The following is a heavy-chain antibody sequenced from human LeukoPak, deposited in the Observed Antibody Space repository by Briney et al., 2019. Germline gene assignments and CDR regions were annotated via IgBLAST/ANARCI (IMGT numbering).Heavy chain of an antibody. J-gene: IGHJ4*02. V-gene: IGHV3-23*01. CDR3: AKSPTEQPHFFDY. D-gene: IGHD6-13*01. CDR2: ISGSGST. CDR1: GFTFSSCA. Sequence: GGSLRLSRAASGFTFSSCAMSWVRQAPGKGLEWVSRISGSGSTYYADSVKGRFTISRDNSKNTLYLQMNSLRAEDTAVYYCAKSPTEQPHFFDYWGQGTLVTVSS.